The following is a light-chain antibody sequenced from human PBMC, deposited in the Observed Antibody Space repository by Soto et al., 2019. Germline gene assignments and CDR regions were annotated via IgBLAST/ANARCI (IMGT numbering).Light chain of an antibody. CDR1: RSLMYSAGKTY. J-gene: IGKJ1*01. CDR2: EVS. Sequence: DIVMTQTPLSLSVTPGQPASISCKSSRSLMYSAGKTYFYWCLQKPGQPPQVLIYEVSNRFSGVPDRFSGSGSGTDFTMKISRVEDEDVGVYYCMQSVQFPWTFGQGTKMEI. CDR3: MQSVQFPWT. V-gene: IGKV2D-29*01.